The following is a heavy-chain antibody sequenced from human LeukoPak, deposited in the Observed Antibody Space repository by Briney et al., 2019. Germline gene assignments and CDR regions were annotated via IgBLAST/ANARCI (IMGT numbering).Heavy chain of an antibody. CDR2: IYYSGST. J-gene: IGHJ5*02. Sequence: SETLSLTCTVSGGSISSSSYYWGWIRQPPGKGLEWIGSIYYSGSTYYNLALKSRVTISVDTSKNQFSLKLSSVTAADTAVYYCARELRERRSRDYDFWSGYRDLNWFDPWGQGTLVTVSS. V-gene: IGHV4-39*07. D-gene: IGHD3-3*01. CDR3: ARELRERRSRDYDFWSGYRDLNWFDP. CDR1: GGSISSSSYY.